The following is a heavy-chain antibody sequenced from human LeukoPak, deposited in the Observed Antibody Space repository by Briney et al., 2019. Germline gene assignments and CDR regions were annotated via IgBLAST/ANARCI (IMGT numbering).Heavy chain of an antibody. CDR1: GFTFSSYS. J-gene: IGHJ4*02. Sequence: GGSLRLSCAASGFTFSSYSMKWVRQAPGKGLEWVSSISSSSSYIYYADSVKGRFTIPRDNAKNSLYLQMNSLRAEDTAVYYCARDFEQQLVPSFDYWGQGTLVTVSS. V-gene: IGHV3-21*01. D-gene: IGHD6-13*01. CDR3: ARDFEQQLVPSFDY. CDR2: ISSSSSYI.